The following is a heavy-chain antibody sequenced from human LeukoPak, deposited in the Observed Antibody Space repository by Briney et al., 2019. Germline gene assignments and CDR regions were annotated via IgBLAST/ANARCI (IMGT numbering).Heavy chain of an antibody. Sequence: GGSLRLSCAASGFTFSSYSMNWARQAPGKGLEWVSSISSSSSYIYYADSVKGRFTISRDNAKNTLYLQMNSLRAEDTAVYYCARERYSGGWYYFDYWGQGTLVTVSS. CDR1: GFTFSSYS. D-gene: IGHD6-19*01. CDR2: ISSSSSYI. CDR3: ARERYSGGWYYFDY. J-gene: IGHJ4*02. V-gene: IGHV3-21*01.